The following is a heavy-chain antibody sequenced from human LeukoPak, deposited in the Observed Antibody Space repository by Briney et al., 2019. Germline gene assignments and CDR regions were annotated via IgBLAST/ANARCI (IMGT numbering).Heavy chain of an antibody. V-gene: IGHV1-8*01. D-gene: IGHD3-3*01. CDR1: GYTFTTYD. J-gene: IGHJ4*02. Sequence: ASVKVSCKTSGYTFTTYDINWVRQATGQGLEWMGWMNPNSGNTGYAQKFQGRVTTTRDTSRSTAYMELSSLRSEDTAVYYCAITSLITTLDYWGQGTLVAVSS. CDR2: MNPNSGNT. CDR3: AITSLITTLDY.